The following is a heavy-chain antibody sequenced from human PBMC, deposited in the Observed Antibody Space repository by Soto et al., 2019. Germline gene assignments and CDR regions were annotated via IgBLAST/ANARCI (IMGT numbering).Heavy chain of an antibody. J-gene: IGHJ4*02. CDR1: GDTFSSSV. CDR3: ASSRTDLGEYGEVFVDY. Sequence: QVQLEESGAEVKKPGSSVKVSCRASGDTFSSSVVSWVRQAPVQGLEWMGRIIPVFTSATYAKKFQGRVTITARLSTSTAYMELSSLRSEVSAVYYCASSRTDLGEYGEVFVDYWGQGVLVSVSS. V-gene: IGHV1-69*18. CDR2: IIPVFTSA. D-gene: IGHD3-10*01.